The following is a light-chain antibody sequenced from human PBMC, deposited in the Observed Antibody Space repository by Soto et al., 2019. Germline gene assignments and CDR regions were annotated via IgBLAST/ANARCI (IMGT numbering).Light chain of an antibody. CDR2: GAS. CDR3: QQYNNWPT. V-gene: IGKV3-15*01. Sequence: EIVMTQSPATLSVSPGETATLSCRASQSVSSNLAWYQQKPGQAPRLLIYGASTRATGIPGRFSGSGSGTEFTLTISSLQSEDFAVYYCQQYNNWPTLGQGTKVEIK. J-gene: IGKJ1*01. CDR1: QSVSSN.